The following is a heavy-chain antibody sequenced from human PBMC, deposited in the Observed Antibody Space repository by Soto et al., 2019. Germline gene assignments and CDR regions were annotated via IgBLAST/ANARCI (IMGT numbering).Heavy chain of an antibody. D-gene: IGHD3-9*01. CDR2: IYFNDDK. J-gene: IGHJ5*02. V-gene: IGHV2-5*01. Sequence: QITLKESGPTLVKATQTLTLTCTFSGVSVSTTGAGVGWIRQPPGKALEWLAFIYFNDDKRYSPSLKNRLTITKDTSKNQVVLTMTNMDPVDTGTYHCGHRSPDTSAEPWGQGTLVTVSS. CDR3: GHRSPDTSAEP. CDR1: GVSVSTTGAG.